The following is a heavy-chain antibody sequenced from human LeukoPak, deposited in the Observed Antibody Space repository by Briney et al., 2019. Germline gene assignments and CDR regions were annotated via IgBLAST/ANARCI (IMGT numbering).Heavy chain of an antibody. CDR1: GDSISSYY. V-gene: IGHV4-4*07. J-gene: IGHJ4*02. Sequence: SETLSLTCTVPGDSISSYYWSWIRQPAGKGLEWIGRVYVTGSTNLNPALQSRVTMSVDTSKNQFSLKLTSVTVADTAVYYCARYGSGTYPRFDYWGQGILVTVSS. CDR3: ARYGSGTYPRFDY. CDR2: VYVTGST. D-gene: IGHD3-10*01.